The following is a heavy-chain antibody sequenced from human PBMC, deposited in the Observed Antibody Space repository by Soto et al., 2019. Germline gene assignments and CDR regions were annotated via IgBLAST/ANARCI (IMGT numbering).Heavy chain of an antibody. CDR2: TYYRSKWYN. J-gene: IGHJ6*02. CDR3: ARERYCSSTSCYTGGYYYYGMDV. CDR1: GDSVSSDSAA. V-gene: IGHV6-1*01. Sequence: SQTLSLTCGVSGDSVSSDSAAWNWMRQSPSRGLEWLGRTYYRSKWYNDYAVSVKSRITINPDTSKNQFSLQLNSVTPEDTAVYYCARERYCSSTSCYTGGYYYYGMDVWGQGTTVTVSS. D-gene: IGHD2-2*02.